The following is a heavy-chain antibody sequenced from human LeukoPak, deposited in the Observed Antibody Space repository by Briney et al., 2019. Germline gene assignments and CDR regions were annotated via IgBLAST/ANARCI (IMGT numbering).Heavy chain of an antibody. CDR2: ISYDGSNK. J-gene: IGHJ4*02. Sequence: GGSLRLSCAASGFTFSSYAMHWVRQAPGKGLEWVAVISYDGSNKYYADSVKGRFTISRDNSKNTLYLQMNSLRAEDTAVYYCARVWIAAAASDYWGQGTLVTVSS. CDR3: ARVWIAAAASDY. D-gene: IGHD6-13*01. V-gene: IGHV3-30-3*01. CDR1: GFTFSSYA.